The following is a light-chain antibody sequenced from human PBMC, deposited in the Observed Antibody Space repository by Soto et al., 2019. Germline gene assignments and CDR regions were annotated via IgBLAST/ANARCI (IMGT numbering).Light chain of an antibody. CDR2: TGS. CDR1: QGIKNW. J-gene: IGKJ4*01. V-gene: IGKV1-12*01. CDR3: QQYDNLPAPT. Sequence: DIQMTQSPSAVSESVGDRFTITCRASQGIKNWLAWYQQKPGKAPNLLXYTGSSLQSGVPSRFSGSGSGADFTLPISSLKTEDFATYFCQQYDNLPAPTFGGGTKVDIK.